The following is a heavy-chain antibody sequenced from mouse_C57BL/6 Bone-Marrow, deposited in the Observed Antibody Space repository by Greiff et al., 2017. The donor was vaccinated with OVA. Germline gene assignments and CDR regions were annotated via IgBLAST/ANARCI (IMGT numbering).Heavy chain of an antibody. D-gene: IGHD6-1*01. Sequence: VKLQQPGAELVKPGASVKVSCKASGYTFTSYWMHWVKQRPGQGLEWIGRIHPSDSDTNYNQKFKGKATLTVDKSSSTAYMQLSSLTSEDSAVYYCAINPKPSGDGDYWGQGTTLTVSS. CDR1: GYTFTSYW. CDR3: AINPKPSGDGDY. CDR2: IHPSDSDT. J-gene: IGHJ2*01. V-gene: IGHV1-74*01.